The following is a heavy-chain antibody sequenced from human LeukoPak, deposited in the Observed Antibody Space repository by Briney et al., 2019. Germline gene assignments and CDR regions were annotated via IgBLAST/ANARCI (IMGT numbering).Heavy chain of an antibody. Sequence: SETLSLTCAVYGGSFSGYYWSWIRQPAGKGLEWIGRIYTSGSTNYNPSLKSRVTMSVDTSKNQFSLKLSSVTAADTAVYYCARDRGDSSSSDYWGQGTLVTVSS. CDR1: GGSFSGYY. CDR2: IYTSGST. D-gene: IGHD6-6*01. CDR3: ARDRGDSSSSDY. V-gene: IGHV4-4*07. J-gene: IGHJ4*02.